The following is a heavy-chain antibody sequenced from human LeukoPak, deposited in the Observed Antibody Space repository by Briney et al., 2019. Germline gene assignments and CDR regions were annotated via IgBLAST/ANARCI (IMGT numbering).Heavy chain of an antibody. V-gene: IGHV3-9*01. CDR3: AKDAGGFYYYYMGV. CDR2: ISWNSGTI. CDR1: GFTFDDYA. D-gene: IGHD3-16*01. Sequence: PGRSLRLSCAASGFTFDDYAMHWVRQAPGKGLEWVSGISWNSGTIGYADSVKGRFTISRDNARNSLYLQMNSLRAEDTALYCCAKDAGGFYYYYMGVWGKGTTVTISS. J-gene: IGHJ6*03.